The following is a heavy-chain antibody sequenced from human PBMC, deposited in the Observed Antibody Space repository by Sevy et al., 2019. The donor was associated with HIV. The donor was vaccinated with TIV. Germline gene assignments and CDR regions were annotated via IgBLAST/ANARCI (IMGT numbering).Heavy chain of an antibody. V-gene: IGHV3-23*01. CDR2: FSFGCGRI. D-gene: IGHD3-16*01. J-gene: IGHJ4*02. CDR3: AGGGGNQPHDY. CDR1: GFTFAKYS. Sequence: GGSLRLSCAASGFTFAKYSMSWVRQAPGKGLEWVSTFSFGCGRINYADSVKGRFTISRDDSKNTLFLQMNSLRAEDTATYFCAGGGGNQPHDYWGQGTLVTVSS.